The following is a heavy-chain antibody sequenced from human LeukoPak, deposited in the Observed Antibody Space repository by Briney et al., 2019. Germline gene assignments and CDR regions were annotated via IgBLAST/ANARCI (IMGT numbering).Heavy chain of an antibody. CDR3: ARDQQWLATDY. D-gene: IGHD6-19*01. V-gene: IGHV3-21*01. Sequence: TGGSLRLSCAASGFTLRSHWMHWVRQVPGKGLVWVSSISSSSSYIYYADSVKGRFTISRDNAKNSLYLQMNSLRAEDTAVYYCARDQQWLATDYWGQGTLVTVSS. CDR1: GFTLRSHW. J-gene: IGHJ4*02. CDR2: ISSSSSYI.